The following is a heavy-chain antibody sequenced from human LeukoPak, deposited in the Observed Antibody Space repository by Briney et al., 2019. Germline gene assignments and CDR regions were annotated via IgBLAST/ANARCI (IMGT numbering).Heavy chain of an antibody. V-gene: IGHV3-7*01. CDR2: IKEDGSEE. J-gene: IGHJ6*02. CDR3: AKEQNYDILTGYYYYGMDV. CDR1: GFNFNTYW. Sequence: GGSLRLSCAASGFNFNTYWMTWVRQAPGKGLEWVANIKEDGSEEYYVDSVKGRFTISRDNAKNSLYLQMNTLRAEDTAVYYCAKEQNYDILTGYYYYGMDVWGQGTTVTVPS. D-gene: IGHD3-9*01.